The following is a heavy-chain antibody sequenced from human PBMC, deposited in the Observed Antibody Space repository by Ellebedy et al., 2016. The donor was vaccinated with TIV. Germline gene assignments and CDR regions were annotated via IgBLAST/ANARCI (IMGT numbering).Heavy chain of an antibody. V-gene: IGHV3-7*01. Sequence: PGGSLRLSCVASGFSFRSYWMSWVRQAPGKGLEWVANIYQDGSNQYYVDSVKGRFTISRDNANKSLFLQMNSLRGEDTAVYYFARRGSYGDYAVQINSWFDRWGRGTLVTVSS. CDR2: IYQDGSNQ. CDR1: GFSFRSYW. J-gene: IGHJ5*02. CDR3: ARRGSYGDYAVQINSWFDR. D-gene: IGHD4-17*01.